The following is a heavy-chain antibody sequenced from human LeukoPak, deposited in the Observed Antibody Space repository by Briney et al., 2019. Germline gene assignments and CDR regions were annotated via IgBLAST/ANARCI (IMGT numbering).Heavy chain of an antibody. V-gene: IGHV1-2*06. CDR2: INPNSGGT. J-gene: IGHJ4*02. CDR3: ARDSGLGAYCSGGTCYSDY. Sequence: GASVKVSCKASGYTFTDYYMHWVRQAPGQGLEWMGLINPNSGGTNYAQKFQGRVIMTRDTSITTAYMELSSLRSDDTAVYFCARDSGLGAYCSGGTCYSDYWGQGTLVTVSS. CDR1: GYTFTDYY. D-gene: IGHD2-15*01.